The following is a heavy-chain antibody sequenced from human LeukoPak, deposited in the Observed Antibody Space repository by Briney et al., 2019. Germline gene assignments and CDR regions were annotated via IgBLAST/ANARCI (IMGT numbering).Heavy chain of an antibody. J-gene: IGHJ4*02. Sequence: GGSLRLSCAASGFTFSSYAMSWVRQAPGKGLEWVSAISSSGGSTYYADSVKGRFTISRDNSKNTLYLQMNSLRVEDTAVYYCARVVKELASRYFDYWGQGTLVTVSS. CDR1: GFTFSSYA. CDR3: ARVVKELASRYFDY. D-gene: IGHD1-26*01. CDR2: ISSSGGST. V-gene: IGHV3-23*01.